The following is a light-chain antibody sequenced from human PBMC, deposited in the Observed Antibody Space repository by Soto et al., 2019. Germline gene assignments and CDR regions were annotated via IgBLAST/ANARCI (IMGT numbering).Light chain of an antibody. Sequence: DIVMTQSPDSLAVSLGERATINCKSRQSVLYNSNNKNYLAWYQQKPGQPPKLLFYWASNRESGVPDRFSGSGSVTDFTLTITILQAEDVVMNRCQQYYVIPVTFGGGTKVEIK. CDR1: QSVLYNSNNKNY. CDR2: WAS. J-gene: IGKJ4*01. V-gene: IGKV4-1*01. CDR3: QQYYVIPVT.